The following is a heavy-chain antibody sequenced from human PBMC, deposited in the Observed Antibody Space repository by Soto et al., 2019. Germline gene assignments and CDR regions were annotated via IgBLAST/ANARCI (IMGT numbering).Heavy chain of an antibody. J-gene: IGHJ6*02. Sequence: GESLKISCKGSGYSFTSYWISWVRQMPGKGLEWMGRIDPSDSYTNYSPSFQGHVTISADKSISTAYLQWSSLKASDTAMFYCARTSMQSRGYSYGHGGMDVWGQGTTVTVSS. V-gene: IGHV5-10-1*01. CDR3: ARTSMQSRGYSYGHGGMDV. CDR2: IDPSDSYT. D-gene: IGHD5-18*01. CDR1: GYSFTSYW.